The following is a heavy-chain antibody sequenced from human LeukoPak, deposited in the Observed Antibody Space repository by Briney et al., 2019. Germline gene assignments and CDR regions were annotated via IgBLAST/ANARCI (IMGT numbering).Heavy chain of an antibody. D-gene: IGHD2-15*01. Sequence: ASVKVCCEASGYTYTGYYMHWVRQAPGQGREWMGWINPNSGGTNYAQKFQGRVTMTRDTSISTAYMELSRLRSDDTAVYYCARGPSYLGYCSGGSCQQRTRKYYFDYLGQGTLVTVSS. V-gene: IGHV1-2*02. J-gene: IGHJ4*02. CDR1: GYTYTGYY. CDR3: ARGPSYLGYCSGGSCQQRTRKYYFDY. CDR2: INPNSGGT.